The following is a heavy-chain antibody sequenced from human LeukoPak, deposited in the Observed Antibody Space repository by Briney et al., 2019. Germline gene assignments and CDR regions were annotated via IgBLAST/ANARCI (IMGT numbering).Heavy chain of an antibody. CDR2: ISYDGSNK. CDR3: ARGVCSSTSCYTYYYYGMDV. CDR1: GFSFSSSW. J-gene: IGHJ6*02. V-gene: IGHV3-30-3*01. D-gene: IGHD2-2*02. Sequence: PGGSLRLSCAASGFSFSSSWMTWVRQAPGKGLEWVTVISYDGSNKYYADSVKGRFTISRDNSKNTLYLQMNSLRAEDTAVYYCARGVCSSTSCYTYYYYGMDVWGQGTTVTVSS.